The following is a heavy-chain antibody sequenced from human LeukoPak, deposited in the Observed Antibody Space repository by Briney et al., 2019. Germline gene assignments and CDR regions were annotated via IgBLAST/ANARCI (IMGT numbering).Heavy chain of an antibody. J-gene: IGHJ4*02. D-gene: IGHD3-10*01. CDR3: ATYTQSGAQGVNDY. CDR1: GYTFTNYY. CDR2: IHPNDGDT. V-gene: IGHV1-46*01. Sequence: ASVKVSCKASGYTFTNYYMHWVRQAPGQGLEWMGLIHPNDGDTKYAQEFQDRVTMTRDTSTSTVYMELSSLRSGDTAVYYCATYTQSGAQGVNDYWGQGTLVTVSS.